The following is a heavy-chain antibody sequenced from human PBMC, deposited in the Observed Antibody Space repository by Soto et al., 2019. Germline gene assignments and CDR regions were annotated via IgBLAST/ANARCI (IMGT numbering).Heavy chain of an antibody. D-gene: IGHD1-1*01. Sequence: PSETLSLTFSVSGGSITGGPSSWNCVRQPPGKGLEWIAYISHSGSTYYNPSLKGRVTVSVDRSKNQFSLKLDSVSAADTAIYYCVRESEPSGPNYFDTWGPGTLVTVSS. CDR3: VRESEPSGPNYFDT. V-gene: IGHV4-30-2*01. J-gene: IGHJ5*02. CDR1: GGSITGGPSS. CDR2: ISHSGST.